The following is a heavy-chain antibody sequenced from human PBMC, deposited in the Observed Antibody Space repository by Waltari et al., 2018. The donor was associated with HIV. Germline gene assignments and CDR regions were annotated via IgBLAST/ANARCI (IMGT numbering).Heavy chain of an antibody. CDR3: ASPRGGLVATGPFDY. CDR1: GGTFSSYA. Sequence: QVQLVQSGAEVKKPGSSVKVSCKASGGTFSSYAISWVRQAPGQGLEWMGGIIPILGTASYAQKCQGRVTITADESTSTAYMELSSLRSEDTAVYYCASPRGGLVATGPFDYWGQGTLVTVSS. V-gene: IGHV1-69*01. D-gene: IGHD5-12*01. J-gene: IGHJ4*02. CDR2: IIPILGTA.